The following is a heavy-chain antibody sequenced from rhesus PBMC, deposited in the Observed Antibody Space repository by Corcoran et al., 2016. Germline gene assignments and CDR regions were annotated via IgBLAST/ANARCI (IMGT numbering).Heavy chain of an antibody. D-gene: IGHD3-9*01. Sequence: QVQLQESGPGLVKPSETLSLTCAVSGGSISSGYGWGWIRQPPGKGPEWIGHIYGRIGSTYYNPSLKSRVTISKDTSKNQFSLKLSSVTAADTAVYYCARKGYEDDYGYYYTFDYWGQGVLVTVSS. CDR3: ARKGYEDDYGYYYTFDY. CDR2: IYGRIGST. J-gene: IGHJ4*01. V-gene: IGHV4S7*01. CDR1: GGSISSGYG.